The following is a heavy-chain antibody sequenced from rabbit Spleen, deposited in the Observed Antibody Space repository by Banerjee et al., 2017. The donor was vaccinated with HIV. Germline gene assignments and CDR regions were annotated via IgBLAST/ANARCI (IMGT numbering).Heavy chain of an antibody. Sequence: QEQLVESGGGLVQPGGSLKLSCKASGFDFSVYGLSWVRQAPGKGLEWIGYIDPIFGRTYYASWVNGRFIISSHNAQNTLYLQLNSLTVADTATYFCVRGASSSGYYNLWGQGTLVTVS. CDR1: GFDFSVYG. D-gene: IGHD1-1*01. CDR2: IDPIFGRT. J-gene: IGHJ4*01. CDR3: VRGASSSGYYNL. V-gene: IGHV1S47*01.